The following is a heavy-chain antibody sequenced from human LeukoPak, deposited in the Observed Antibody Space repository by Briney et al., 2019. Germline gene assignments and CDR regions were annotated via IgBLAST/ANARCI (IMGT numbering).Heavy chain of an antibody. CDR2: IYYSERN. Sequence: SETLSLTCTVSGGSISSSSYYWAWIRQPPGKGLEWIGSIYYSERNYYNPSLKSRVTISVDTSKNQFSLKLSSVTAADTAVYYCARSGARGWYYFDYWGQGTLVTVSS. CDR1: GGSISSSSYY. J-gene: IGHJ4*02. D-gene: IGHD6-19*01. V-gene: IGHV4-39*01. CDR3: ARSGARGWYYFDY.